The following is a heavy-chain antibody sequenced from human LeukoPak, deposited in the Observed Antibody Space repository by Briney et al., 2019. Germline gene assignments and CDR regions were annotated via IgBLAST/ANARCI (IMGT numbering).Heavy chain of an antibody. CDR2: IYSGGST. D-gene: IGHD1-26*01. CDR3: ARRQVGATVDY. Sequence: HTGGSLRLSCAASGFTVSSNCMSWVRQAPGKGLEWVSVIYSGGSTYYADSVKGRFTISRDNSKNTLYLQMNSLRAEDTAVYFCARRQVGATVDYWGQGTLVTVSS. CDR1: GFTVSSNC. V-gene: IGHV3-66*02. J-gene: IGHJ4*02.